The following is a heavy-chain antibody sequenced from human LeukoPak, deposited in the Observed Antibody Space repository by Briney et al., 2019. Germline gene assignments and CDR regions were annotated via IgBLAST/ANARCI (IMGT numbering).Heavy chain of an antibody. CDR3: AKGQLLWFGECRSGNHFDY. J-gene: IGHJ4*02. Sequence: GGSLRLSCAASGFTFSSYAMSWVRQAPGKGLEWVSDISGSGGSTYYADSVKGRFTISRDNSKNTLYLQMNSLRAEDTAVYYCAKGQLLWFGECRSGNHFDYWGQGTLVTVSS. CDR2: ISGSGGST. CDR1: GFTFSSYA. D-gene: IGHD3-10*01. V-gene: IGHV3-23*01.